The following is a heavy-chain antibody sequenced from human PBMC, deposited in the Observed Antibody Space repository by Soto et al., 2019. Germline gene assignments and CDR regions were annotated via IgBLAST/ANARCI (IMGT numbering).Heavy chain of an antibody. CDR1: GFPFRDYA. CDR3: ARGQLVNPGYYYGMDI. D-gene: IGHD3-22*01. J-gene: IGHJ6*02. V-gene: IGHV3-33*01. Sequence: QVQLVESGGGVVQPGRSLRLSCAASGFPFRDYAFHWVRQPPGKGLEWVAVLSYDGSEKYYGDSVKGRFTISRDNAKNMLYLQLSCLRAEDTAVYYCARGQLVNPGYYYGMDIWGQGTTVTVSS. CDR2: LSYDGSEK.